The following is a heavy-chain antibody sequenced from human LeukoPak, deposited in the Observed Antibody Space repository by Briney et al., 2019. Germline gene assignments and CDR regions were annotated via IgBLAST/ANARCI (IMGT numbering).Heavy chain of an antibody. D-gene: IGHD3-22*01. CDR1: GGSISSYY. J-gene: IGHJ3*02. Sequence: SETLSLTCTVSGGSISSYYWSWIRQPPGKGLEWIGYIYYSGSTYYNPSLKSRVTISVDTSKNQFSLKLSSVTAADTAVYYCARDKPPYYYDSSGWAFDIWGQGTMVTVSS. CDR3: ARDKPPYYYDSSGWAFDI. CDR2: IYYSGST. V-gene: IGHV4-59*06.